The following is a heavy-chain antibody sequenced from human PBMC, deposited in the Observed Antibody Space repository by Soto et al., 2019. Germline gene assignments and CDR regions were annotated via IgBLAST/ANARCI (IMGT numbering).Heavy chain of an antibody. CDR3: ARDTKPDGYNFDH. CDR2: IDSGSGTI. J-gene: IGHJ5*02. Sequence: EVHLVESGGNLVQPGGSLRLSCEASGFIFSTYSMNWVRQAPRKGLEWVSYIDSGSGTIHYADSVEGRFTISRDNAKNSLYLHMNSLRDEDTAVYYCARDTKPDGYNFDHWGQGTLVTVSS. D-gene: IGHD5-12*01. V-gene: IGHV3-48*02. CDR1: GFIFSTYS.